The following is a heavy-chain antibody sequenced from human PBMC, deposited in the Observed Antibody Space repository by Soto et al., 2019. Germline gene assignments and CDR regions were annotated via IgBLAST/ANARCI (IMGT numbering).Heavy chain of an antibody. CDR2: MNPNSGNT. J-gene: IGHJ6*03. D-gene: IGHD2-2*01. Sequence: GASVKVSCKASGYTFTSYDINWVRQATGQGLEWMGWMNPNSGNTGYAQKFQGRVTMTRNTSISTAYMELSSLRSEDTAVYYCARAGRYCSSSSCYAITGYYMEVWGKGTTVTVSS. CDR3: ARAGRYCSSSSCYAITGYYMEV. V-gene: IGHV1-8*01. CDR1: GYTFTSYD.